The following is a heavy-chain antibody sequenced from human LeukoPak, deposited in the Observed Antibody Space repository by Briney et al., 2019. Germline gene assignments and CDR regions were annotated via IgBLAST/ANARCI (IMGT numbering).Heavy chain of an antibody. CDR3: AVRLVRGLTREGAFDI. CDR2: INPNSGDT. Sequence: ASVKVSCKASGYTFTDYYLHWVRQAPGQGLEWMGWINPNSGDTNYAQKFQGRVTMTRDTSISTAYMELSRLRSDDTAVYYCAVRLVRGLTREGAFDIWGQGTMVTVSS. J-gene: IGHJ3*02. D-gene: IGHD3-10*02. V-gene: IGHV1-2*02. CDR1: GYTFTDYY.